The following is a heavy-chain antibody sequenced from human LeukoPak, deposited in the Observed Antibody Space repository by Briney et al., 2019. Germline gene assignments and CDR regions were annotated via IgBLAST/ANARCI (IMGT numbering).Heavy chain of an antibody. CDR1: GFTFSSYA. CDR2: IRYDGSNK. J-gene: IGHJ5*02. Sequence: GGSLRLSCAASGFTFSSYAMHWVRQAPGKGLEWVAFIRYDGSNKYYADSVKGRFTISRDNSKNTLYLQMNSLRAEDTAVYYCAKDPGGYSNYWFDPWGQGALVTVSS. V-gene: IGHV3-30*02. CDR3: AKDPGGYSNYWFDP. D-gene: IGHD4-11*01.